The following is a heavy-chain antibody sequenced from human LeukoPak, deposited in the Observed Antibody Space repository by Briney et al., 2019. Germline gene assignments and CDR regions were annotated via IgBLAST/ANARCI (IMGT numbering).Heavy chain of an antibody. J-gene: IGHJ4*02. CDR1: GFTFSSDR. Sequence: GGSLRLSCTASGFTFSSDRMHGVRQVPGKGLVWVSRMDSDGTGAVYADAVEGRFTISRDNARNTLYLQMNSLRAEDSAVYYCVRGGFNGNWGQGTLVTVPS. CDR3: VRGGFNGN. V-gene: IGHV3-74*03. D-gene: IGHD1-26*01. CDR2: MDSDGTGA.